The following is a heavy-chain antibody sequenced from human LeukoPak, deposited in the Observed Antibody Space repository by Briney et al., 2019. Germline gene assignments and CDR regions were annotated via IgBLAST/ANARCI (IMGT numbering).Heavy chain of an antibody. Sequence: GASVKVSCKTSGYTFTKYLIHWVRQAPGQGLEWVGTINPNVDATNYAPRLQGRLTLTQDTSTSTVYMELRGLTPDDTAVYYCARPLFCAFDTCGYWLDPWGPGTLVTVSS. J-gene: IGHJ5*02. CDR1: GYTFTKYL. CDR2: INPNVDAT. D-gene: IGHD3-9*01. CDR3: ARPLFCAFDTCGYWLDP. V-gene: IGHV1-46*01.